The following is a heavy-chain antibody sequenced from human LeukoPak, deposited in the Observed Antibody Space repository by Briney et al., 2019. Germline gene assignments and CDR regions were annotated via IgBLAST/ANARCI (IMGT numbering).Heavy chain of an antibody. CDR3: APVMVEDRGF. CDR1: GFIFNKAW. V-gene: IGHV3-15*01. Sequence: GGSLRLSCAASGFIFNKAWMNWVRQAPGKGPEWVGRIKSKNDGGTADYGSPVKGRFTISRDDSKNTLYLQMNSLISDDTAIYYCAPVMVEDRGFWGQGTLVTVSS. J-gene: IGHJ4*02. D-gene: IGHD2-15*01. CDR2: IKSKNDGGTA.